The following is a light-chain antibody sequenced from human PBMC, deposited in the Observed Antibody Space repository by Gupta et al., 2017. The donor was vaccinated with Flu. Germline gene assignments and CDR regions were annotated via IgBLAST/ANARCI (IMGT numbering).Light chain of an antibody. CDR1: QSISSW. CDR3: RQHNSFPLT. Sequence: DIQMTQSPSSLPASLGDRVTITCRASQSISSWLTWYQQKPGKAPKLLIYKASSLEGGVPSRFSGSGSGTEFTLTISSLQPDDIATYYCRQHNSFPLTFGGGTKVEMK. CDR2: KAS. V-gene: IGKV1-5*03. J-gene: IGKJ4*01.